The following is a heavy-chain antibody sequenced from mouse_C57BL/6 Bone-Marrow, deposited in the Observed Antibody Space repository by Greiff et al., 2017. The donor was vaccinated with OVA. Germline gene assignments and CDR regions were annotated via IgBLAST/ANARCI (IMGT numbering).Heavy chain of an antibody. CDR2: ISSGGSYT. V-gene: IGHV5-6*01. Sequence: EVQGVESGGDLVKPGGSLKLSCAASGFTFSSYGMSWVRQTPDKRLEWVATISSGGSYTYYPDSVKGRFTISRDNAKNTLYLQMSSLKSEDTAMYYCARGQLGAYWGQGTLVTVSA. J-gene: IGHJ3*01. CDR1: GFTFSSYG. CDR3: ARGQLGAY. D-gene: IGHD4-1*02.